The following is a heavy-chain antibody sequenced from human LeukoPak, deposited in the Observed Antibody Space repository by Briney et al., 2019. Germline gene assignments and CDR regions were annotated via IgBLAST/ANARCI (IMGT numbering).Heavy chain of an antibody. V-gene: IGHV3-30-3*01. J-gene: IGHJ6*02. Sequence: VRXAPGKGLXXXAVISYDGSNKYYADSVKGRFTISRDNSKNTLYLQMNSLRAEDTAVYYCAREIGQLLYYYYGMDVWGQGTTVTVSS. CDR3: AREIGQLLYYYYGMDV. CDR2: ISYDGSNK. D-gene: IGHD2-2*01.